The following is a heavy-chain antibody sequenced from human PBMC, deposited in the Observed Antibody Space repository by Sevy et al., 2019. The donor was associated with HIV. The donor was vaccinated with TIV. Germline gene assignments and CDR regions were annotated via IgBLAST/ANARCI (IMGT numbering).Heavy chain of an antibody. CDR3: ARGRYYGSGSYSPFDY. J-gene: IGHJ4*02. Sequence: HSETLSLTCTVSGGSISSGSYYWSWIRQPAGKGLEWIGRIYTSGSTNYNPSLKSRVTISVDTSKNQFSLKLSSVTAADTAVYYCARGRYYGSGSYSPFDYWGQGTLVTVSS. CDR1: GGSISSGSYY. D-gene: IGHD3-10*01. CDR2: IYTSGST. V-gene: IGHV4-61*02.